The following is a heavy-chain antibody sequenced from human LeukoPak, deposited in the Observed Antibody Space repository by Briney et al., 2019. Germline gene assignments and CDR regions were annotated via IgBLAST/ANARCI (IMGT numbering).Heavy chain of an antibody. J-gene: IGHJ4*02. CDR1: GASITYYY. CDR3: AYGGDAYKTGY. V-gene: IGHV4-59*01. D-gene: IGHD5-24*01. Sequence: SETLSLTCTVSGASITYYYWSWIRQPPAKGLEWIGYIYYTGSPNYNPSLKSRVTLSLDRSQNQFSLKLTSVTAADTAVYYCAYGGDAYKTGYWGQGTLVTVSS. CDR2: IYYTGSP.